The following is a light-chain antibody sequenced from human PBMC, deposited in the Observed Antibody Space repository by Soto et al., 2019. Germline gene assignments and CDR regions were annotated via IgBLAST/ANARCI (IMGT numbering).Light chain of an antibody. CDR2: DAS. CDR1: QSVSSY. Sequence: EIVLTQSPATLSLSPGERATLSCRARQSVSSYLAWYQQKPGQDPRLLIYDASNRATGVPARFSGSGPGTDFTLNSSSLEPEDFAVYYCQQRSNWPLTFGGGNKVEIK. J-gene: IGKJ4*01. V-gene: IGKV3-11*01. CDR3: QQRSNWPLT.